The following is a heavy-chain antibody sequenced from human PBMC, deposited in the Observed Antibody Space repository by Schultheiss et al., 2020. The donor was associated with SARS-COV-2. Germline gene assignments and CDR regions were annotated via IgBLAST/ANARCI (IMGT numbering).Heavy chain of an antibody. CDR1: GVSVSSGGYS. CDR2: IYRIGNS. V-gene: IGHV4-30-2*01. J-gene: IGHJ4*02. D-gene: IGHD3-22*01. Sequence: SETLSLTCAVSGVSVSSGGYSWSWIRQPPGKGLEWIGHIYRIGNSYYNPSLETRVTMSVDRSQNQFSLKVTSVTAADTAVYYCARGYYYDSSGYYYKGLFDYWGQGTLVTVSS. CDR3: ARGYYYDSSGYYYKGLFDY.